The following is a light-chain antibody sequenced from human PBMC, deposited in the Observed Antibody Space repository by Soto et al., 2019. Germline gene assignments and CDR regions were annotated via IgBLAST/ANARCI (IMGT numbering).Light chain of an antibody. Sequence: EIVMSQSPATLSVSPGERATLSCRASQSVSSYLAWYQQKPGQAPRLLIYGASSRATGIPDRFSGSGSGTEFTLTISSLQSEDFAVYYCQQYNNWPQTFGQGTKVDIK. V-gene: IGKV3D-15*01. CDR1: QSVSSY. J-gene: IGKJ1*01. CDR2: GAS. CDR3: QQYNNWPQT.